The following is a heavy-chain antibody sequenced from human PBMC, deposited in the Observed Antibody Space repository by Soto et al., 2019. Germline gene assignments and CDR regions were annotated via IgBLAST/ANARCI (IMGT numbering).Heavy chain of an antibody. D-gene: IGHD5-18*01. CDR3: ARAIGYSYGTYYFDY. Sequence: SVKVSCKASGGTFSSYAINWVRQAPGQGLEWMGGIIPMFGTSNYAQKFQGRVTTIADESTNTAYMELSSLRSEDTAVYYCARAIGYSYGTYYFDYWGQGTLVTVS. V-gene: IGHV1-69*13. J-gene: IGHJ4*02. CDR2: IIPMFGTS. CDR1: GGTFSSYA.